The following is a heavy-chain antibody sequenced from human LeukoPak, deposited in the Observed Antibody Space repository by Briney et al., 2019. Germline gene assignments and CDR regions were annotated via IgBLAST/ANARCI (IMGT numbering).Heavy chain of an antibody. J-gene: IGHJ6*02. CDR1: GGSINSYY. CDR2: IYYSGST. CDR3: ASDSSSGHYYYGMDV. Sequence: PSETLSLTCTVSGGSINSYYWSWIRQPPGKGLEWIGYIYYSGSTNYNPSLKSRVTISVDTSKNQFSLKLSSVTAADTAVYYCASDSSSGHYYYGMDVWGQGTTVTVS. D-gene: IGHD6-13*01. V-gene: IGHV4-59*01.